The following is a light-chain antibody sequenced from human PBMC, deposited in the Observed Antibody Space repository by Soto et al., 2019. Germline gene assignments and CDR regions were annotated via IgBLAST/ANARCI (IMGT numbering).Light chain of an antibody. V-gene: IGKV1-12*01. CDR1: QDISNW. CDR2: GTS. Sequence: DIQMTQSPPSVSASVGDRVTITCRASQDISNWLAWYQQKPGKAPKLLIYGTSSLQIGVPSRFSGSGSGTEFTLTISNLQPEDFATYYCQQATTFPLSITFGQGTRLEIK. J-gene: IGKJ5*01. CDR3: QQATTFPLSIT.